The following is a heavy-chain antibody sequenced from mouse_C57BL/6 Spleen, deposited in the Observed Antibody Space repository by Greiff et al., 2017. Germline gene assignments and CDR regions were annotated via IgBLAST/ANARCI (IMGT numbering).Heavy chain of an antibody. CDR2: ISSGSSTI. CDR1: GFTFSDSG. J-gene: IGHJ2*01. CDR3: ARRDYYGSSYEAYYFDY. Sequence: EVQGVESGGGLVKPGGSLKLSCAASGFTFSDSGMHWVRQAPEKGLEWVAYISSGSSTIYYADTVKGRFTISRDNAKNTLFLQMTSLRSEDTAMYYCARRDYYGSSYEAYYFDYWGQGTTLTVSS. D-gene: IGHD1-1*01. V-gene: IGHV5-17*01.